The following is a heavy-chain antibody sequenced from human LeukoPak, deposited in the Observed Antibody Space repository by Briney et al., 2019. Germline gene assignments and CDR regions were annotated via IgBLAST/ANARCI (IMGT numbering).Heavy chain of an antibody. CDR1: GFTFSDYY. CDR2: ISSSGSTI. D-gene: IGHD3-22*01. Sequence: PGGSLRLSCAASGFTFSDYYMSWIRQAPGKGLEWVSYISSSGSTIYYADSVKGRFTISRDNAKSSLYLQVNSLRAEDTAVYYCARDRTYYYDSSGSGGDGYWGQGTLVTVSS. V-gene: IGHV3-11*01. CDR3: ARDRTYYYDSSGSGGDGY. J-gene: IGHJ4*02.